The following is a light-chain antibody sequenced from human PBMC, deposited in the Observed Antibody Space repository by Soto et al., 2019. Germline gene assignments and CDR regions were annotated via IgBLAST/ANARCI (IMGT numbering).Light chain of an antibody. V-gene: IGKV3-20*01. Sequence: EIVLTQSPGTLSLSPGERATLSCRASQSVSSNYLAWYQQKPGQAPRLLIYGASIRATGIPDRFSGSGSGTDFTLTISRLEPEDFALYYCQQYGSSPPYTLGQGTK. J-gene: IGKJ2*01. CDR3: QQYGSSPPYT. CDR2: GAS. CDR1: QSVSSNY.